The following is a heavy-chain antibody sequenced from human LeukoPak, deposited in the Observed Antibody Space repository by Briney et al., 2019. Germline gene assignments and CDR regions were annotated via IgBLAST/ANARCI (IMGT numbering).Heavy chain of an antibody. CDR3: ARGYDYDSSAYPGGYYGMDV. CDR1: GFTLSSYC. D-gene: IGHD3-22*01. J-gene: IGHJ6*02. CDR2: INSDGSST. Sequence: GGSLRLSCAASGFTLSSYCMHWVRQAPGKGLVWVARINSDGSSTRYADSVKGRFTISRDNAKNTLYLQMNRLRDEDTAVYYCARGYDYDSSAYPGGYYGMDVWGQGTTVTVSS. V-gene: IGHV3-74*01.